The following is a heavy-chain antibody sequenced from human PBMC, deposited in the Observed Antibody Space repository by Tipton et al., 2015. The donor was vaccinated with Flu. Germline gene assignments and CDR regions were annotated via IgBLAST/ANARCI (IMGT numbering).Heavy chain of an antibody. D-gene: IGHD2-2*03. Sequence: QVQLVQSGPEVKKPGSSVKVSCKASGGTFSSYTINWVRQAPGQGLEWLGRIIPMLGIANYAQKFQGRVTITADKSTSTAYMELSSLRSEDTAMYYCARGGYCSSTTCYKPLDYWGQGTLVTVPS. CDR1: GGTFSSYT. CDR2: IIPMLGIA. V-gene: IGHV1-69*09. CDR3: ARGGYCSSTTCYKPLDY. J-gene: IGHJ4*02.